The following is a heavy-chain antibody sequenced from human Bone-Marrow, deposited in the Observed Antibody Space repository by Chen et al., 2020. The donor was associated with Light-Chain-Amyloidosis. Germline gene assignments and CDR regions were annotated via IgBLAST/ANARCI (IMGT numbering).Heavy chain of an antibody. CDR2: IHYSGNT. J-gene: IGHJ2*01. CDR3: ATEFSTGGKNWSFHL. D-gene: IGHD3-10*01. Sequence: QVQLQESGPGLVQPSETLSLTCSVSGVSITSGGYYWTWIRQRPGKDLEWIGYIHYSGNTLYNPTLKSRLTISRDTSKNQFSLNLRAVTAADSAGYYCATEFSTGGKNWSFHLWGRGTLVTVSS. CDR1: GVSITSGGYY. V-gene: IGHV4-31*03.